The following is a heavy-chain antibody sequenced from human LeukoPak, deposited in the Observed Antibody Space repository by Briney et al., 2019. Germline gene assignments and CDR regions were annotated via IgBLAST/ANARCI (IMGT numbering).Heavy chain of an antibody. D-gene: IGHD2-2*01. CDR3: ARDSDSTHDY. V-gene: IGHV3-21*01. Sequence: GGSLRLSCAASGFTFSSYSMNWVRQAPGKGLEWVLSISSSSSYIYYADSVKGRFTISRDNAKNSLYLQMNSLRAEDTAVYYCARDSDSTHDYWGQGTLVTVSS. CDR2: ISSSSSYI. CDR1: GFTFSSYS. J-gene: IGHJ4*02.